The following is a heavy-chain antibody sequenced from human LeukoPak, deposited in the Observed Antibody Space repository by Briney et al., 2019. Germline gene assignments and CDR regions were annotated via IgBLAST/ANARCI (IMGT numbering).Heavy chain of an antibody. CDR3: ARTYSSGWYGGNWFDP. D-gene: IGHD6-19*01. V-gene: IGHV4-39*01. Sequence: SETLSLTCTVSGGSLSSSSYYWGWIRPPPGKGLGWIGSIYYSGSTYYNPSLKSRVTISVDTSKNQFSLKLSSVTAADTAVYYCARTYSSGWYGGNWFDPWGQGTLVTVSS. CDR1: GGSLSSSSYY. CDR2: IYYSGST. J-gene: IGHJ5*02.